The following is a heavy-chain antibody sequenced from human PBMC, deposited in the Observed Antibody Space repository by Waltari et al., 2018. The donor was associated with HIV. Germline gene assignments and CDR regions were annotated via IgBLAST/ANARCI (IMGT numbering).Heavy chain of an antibody. CDR2: MYYSGST. Sequence: QVQLQESGPGLVKPSETLSLTCTVSGGSISIIDYYWGWIRQPPGKGLEWIGSMYYSGSTYYNPSLKSRVTISVDTSKNQFSLKLSSVTAADTALYYCARGGRGQFGEDVWGQGTTVTVSS. V-gene: IGHV4-39*07. D-gene: IGHD2-15*01. CDR1: GGSISIIDYY. J-gene: IGHJ6*02. CDR3: ARGGRGQFGEDV.